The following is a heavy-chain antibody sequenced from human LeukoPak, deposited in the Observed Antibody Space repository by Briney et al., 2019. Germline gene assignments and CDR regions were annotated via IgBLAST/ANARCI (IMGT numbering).Heavy chain of an antibody. J-gene: IGHJ4*02. Sequence: GGSLRLSCAASGFTFSSYAMSWVRQAPGKGLEWVSAISGSGGSTYYADSVKGRFTISRDNSKNTLYLQMNSLRAEDTAVYYCVKGRDCSSTSCYLYYFDYWGQGTLVTVSS. CDR1: GFTFSSYA. CDR2: ISGSGGST. D-gene: IGHD2-2*01. V-gene: IGHV3-23*01. CDR3: VKGRDCSSTSCYLYYFDY.